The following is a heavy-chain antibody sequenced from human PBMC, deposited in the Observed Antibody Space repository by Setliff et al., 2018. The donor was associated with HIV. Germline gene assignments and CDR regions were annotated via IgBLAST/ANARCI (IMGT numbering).Heavy chain of an antibody. Sequence: SETLSLTCAVSGISINSGTYYTYYWTWLRQPAGKGLEWIGHIHTSGRTTYNPSLRSRVNISVDMSKNQFSLHLTSMTAADSAVYYCARGHRITLIEVVTSDYYYGMDVWGQGTTVTVSS. D-gene: IGHD3-22*01. CDR1: GISINSGTYYTYY. V-gene: IGHV4-61*09. J-gene: IGHJ6*02. CDR2: IHTSGRT. CDR3: ARGHRITLIEVVTSDYYYGMDV.